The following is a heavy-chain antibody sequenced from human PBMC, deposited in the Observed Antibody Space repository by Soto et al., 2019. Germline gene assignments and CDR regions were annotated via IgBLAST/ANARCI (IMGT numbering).Heavy chain of an antibody. CDR3: AIHIAAAGNFDY. V-gene: IGHV3-30*03. Sequence: QVQLVESGGGVVQPGRSLRLSCAASGFTFSSYGMHWVRQAPGKGLEWVAVISYDGSNKYYADSVKGRFTISRDNSKNTLYLQMNSLRAEDTAVYYCAIHIAAAGNFDYWGQGTLVTVSA. D-gene: IGHD6-13*01. J-gene: IGHJ4*02. CDR1: GFTFSSYG. CDR2: ISYDGSNK.